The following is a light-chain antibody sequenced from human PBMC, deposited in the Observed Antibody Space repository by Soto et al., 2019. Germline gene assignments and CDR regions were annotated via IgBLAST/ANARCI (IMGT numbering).Light chain of an antibody. CDR2: GAS. Sequence: EIVLTQSPGTLSLSPGERATLSCRASQSVSSSFLAWYQQKPGQAPRLLIYGASSRATGIPDRFSGSGSGTDFNLTISRLEPEDFAVYYCQPYDNSPLTFGGGTKVEIK. CDR3: QPYDNSPLT. CDR1: QSVSSSF. J-gene: IGKJ4*01. V-gene: IGKV3-20*01.